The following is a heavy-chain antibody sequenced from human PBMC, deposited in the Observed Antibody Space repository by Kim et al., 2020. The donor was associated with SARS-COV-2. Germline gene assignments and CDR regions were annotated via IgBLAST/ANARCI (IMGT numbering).Heavy chain of an antibody. D-gene: IGHD5-12*01. V-gene: IGHV1-69*13. J-gene: IGHJ4*02. CDR1: GGTFSSYA. CDR3: ARRGYSGYDNEVPFDY. Sequence: SVKVSCKASGGTFSSYAISWVRQAPGQGLEWMGGIIPIFGTANYAQKFQGRVTITADESTSTAYMELSSLRSEDTAVYYCARRGYSGYDNEVPFDYWGQGTLVTVSS. CDR2: IIPIFGTA.